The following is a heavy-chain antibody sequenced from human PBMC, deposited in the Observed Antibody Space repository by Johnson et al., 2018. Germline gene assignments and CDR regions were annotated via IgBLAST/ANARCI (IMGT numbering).Heavy chain of an antibody. CDR2: IWYDGSNK. V-gene: IGHV3-33*01. J-gene: IGHJ3*02. D-gene: IGHD2-8*02. CDR1: GFTFSSYG. CDR3: ARGSGGGAFDI. Sequence: QVQLVESGGGVVQPGRSLRLSCAASGFTFSSYGMHWVRQAPGKGLEWVAVIWYDGSNKYYADSVKGRFTISRDNSKNTLYLQMNSLRAEDTAGYYCARGSGGGAFDIWGQGTMVTVSS.